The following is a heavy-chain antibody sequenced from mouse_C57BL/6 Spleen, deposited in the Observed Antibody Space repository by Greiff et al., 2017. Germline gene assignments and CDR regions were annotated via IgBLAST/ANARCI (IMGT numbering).Heavy chain of an antibody. J-gene: IGHJ4*01. CDR1: GYTFTSYW. CDR3: ARRDDYDGYAMDY. Sequence: VKLQQPGAELVKPGASVKLSCKASGYTFTSYWMHWVKQRPGQGLEWIGMIHPNSGSTNYNEKFKSKATLTVDKSSSTAYMQLSSLTSEDSAVYYCARRDDYDGYAMDYWGQGTSVTVSS. D-gene: IGHD2-4*01. CDR2: IHPNSGST. V-gene: IGHV1-64*01.